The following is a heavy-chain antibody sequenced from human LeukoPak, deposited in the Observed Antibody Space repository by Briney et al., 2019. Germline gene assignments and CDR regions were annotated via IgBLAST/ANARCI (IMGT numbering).Heavy chain of an antibody. V-gene: IGHV4-59*01. CDR1: GGSISSYY. Sequence: LETLSLTCTVSGGSISSYYWSWIRQPPGKGLEWIGYIYYSGSTNYNPSLKSRVTISVDTSKNQFSLKLSSVTAADTAVYYCARGVRAAGADYWGQGTLVTVSS. CDR3: ARGVRAAGADY. J-gene: IGHJ4*02. D-gene: IGHD6-13*01. CDR2: IYYSGST.